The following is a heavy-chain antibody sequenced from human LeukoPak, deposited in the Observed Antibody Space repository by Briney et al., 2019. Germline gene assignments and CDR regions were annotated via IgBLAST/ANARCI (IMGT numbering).Heavy chain of an antibody. Sequence: GASVKVSCKASGNTFSGYYMHWVRRAPGQGLEWMGWINPNSGATNYAQKFQGRVTVTRDTSITTAYMELSSLRSDDTAIFYCATGVNFDYWGQGTLVSVSS. CDR3: ATGVNFDY. CDR1: GNTFSGYY. CDR2: INPNSGAT. J-gene: IGHJ4*02. V-gene: IGHV1-2*02.